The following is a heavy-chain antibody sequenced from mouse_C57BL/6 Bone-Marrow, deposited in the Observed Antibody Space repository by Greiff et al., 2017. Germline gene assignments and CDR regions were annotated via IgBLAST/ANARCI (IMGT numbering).Heavy chain of an antibody. V-gene: IGHV1-50*01. CDR1: GYTFTSYW. J-gene: IGHJ3*01. D-gene: IGHD2-2*01. Sequence: QVQLQQSGAELVKPGASVKLSCKASGYTFTSYWMQWVKQRPGQGLEWIGEIDPSDSYTNYNQKFKGKATLTVDTSSSTAYMQLISLTSEDSAVYYCARHGYPFAYWGQGTLVTVSA. CDR2: IDPSDSYT. CDR3: ARHGYPFAY.